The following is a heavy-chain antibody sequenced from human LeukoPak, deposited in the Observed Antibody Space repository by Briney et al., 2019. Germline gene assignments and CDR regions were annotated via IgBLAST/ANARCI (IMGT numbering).Heavy chain of an antibody. J-gene: IGHJ3*02. V-gene: IGHV3-11*03. Sequence: GGSLRLSCAASGFTFNDYYMSWIRQAPGKRLEWVSFITARSTYTNYADSVKGRFTISRDNTKNSLYLQMNSLRAEDTAVYYCARSSLQLERRDAFDIWGQGTMVTVSS. CDR1: GFTFNDYY. CDR2: ITARSTYT. D-gene: IGHD1-1*01. CDR3: ARSSLQLERRDAFDI.